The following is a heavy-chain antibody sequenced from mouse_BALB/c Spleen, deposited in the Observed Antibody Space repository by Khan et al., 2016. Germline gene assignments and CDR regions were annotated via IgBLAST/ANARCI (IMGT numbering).Heavy chain of an antibody. CDR3: APITTATVAY. Sequence: QIQLVQSGPELKKPGETVKISCKASGYTFTDYSMHWVKQAPGKGLKWMGWINTETGEPTYADDFKGRFAFSLETSASTAYLQINNLKNEDTATYFCAPITTATVAYWGQETLVTVSA. V-gene: IGHV9-2-1*01. J-gene: IGHJ3*01. CDR2: INTETGEP. D-gene: IGHD1-2*01. CDR1: GYTFTDYS.